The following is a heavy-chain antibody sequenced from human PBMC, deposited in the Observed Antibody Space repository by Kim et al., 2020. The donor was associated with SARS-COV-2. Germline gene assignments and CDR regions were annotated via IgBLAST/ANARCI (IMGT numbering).Heavy chain of an antibody. CDR3: ARRNIVVVPAALTIHYYYYYYMDV. Sequence: GGSLRLSCAASGFTFSDYYMSWIRQAPGKGLEWVSYISSSGSTIYYADSVKGRFTISRDNAKNSLYLQMNSLRAEDTAVYYCARRNIVVVPAALTIHYYYYYYMDVWGNGTTVTVSS. J-gene: IGHJ6*03. CDR1: GFTFSDYY. CDR2: ISSSGSTI. D-gene: IGHD2-2*01. V-gene: IGHV3-11*01.